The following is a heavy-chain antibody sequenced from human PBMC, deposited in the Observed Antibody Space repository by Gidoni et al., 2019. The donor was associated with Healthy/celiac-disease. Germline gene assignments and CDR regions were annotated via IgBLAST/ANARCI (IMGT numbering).Heavy chain of an antibody. Sequence: GFTFSSYAMHWVRQAPAKGLEWVAVISYDGSNKYYADSVEGRFTISRDNSKNTLYLQMNSLRAEDTAVYYCARSPLSYSSGWYNDAFDIWGQGTMVTVSS. CDR3: ARSPLSYSSGWYNDAFDI. CDR2: ISYDGSNK. J-gene: IGHJ3*02. V-gene: IGHV3-30*01. CDR1: GFTFSSYA. D-gene: IGHD6-19*01.